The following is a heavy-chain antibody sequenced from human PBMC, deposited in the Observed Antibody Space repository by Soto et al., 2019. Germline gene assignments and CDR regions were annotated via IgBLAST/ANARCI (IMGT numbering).Heavy chain of an antibody. CDR3: ARDTYGSGSYHWFDP. J-gene: IGHJ5*02. D-gene: IGHD3-10*01. CDR1: GFTFSSYS. Sequence: GGSLRLSCAASGFTFSSYSMNWVRQAPGKGLEWVSYISSSSSTIYYADSVKGRFTISRDNAKNSLYLQMNSLRAEDTAVYYCARDTYGSGSYHWFDPWGQGTLVTVSS. V-gene: IGHV3-48*01. CDR2: ISSSSSTI.